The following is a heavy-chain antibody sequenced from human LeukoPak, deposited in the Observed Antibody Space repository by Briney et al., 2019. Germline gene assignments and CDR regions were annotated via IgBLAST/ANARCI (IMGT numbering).Heavy chain of an antibody. D-gene: IGHD3-22*01. V-gene: IGHV1-2*02. CDR3: ASFDSSGYYYFDY. CDR1: GYTFTSYG. Sequence: ASVTVSCKASGYTFTSYGISWVRQAPGQGLEWMGWINPNSGGTNYAQKFQGRVTMTRDTSISTAYMELSRLRSDDTAVYYCASFDSSGYYYFDYWGQGTLVTVSS. CDR2: INPNSGGT. J-gene: IGHJ4*02.